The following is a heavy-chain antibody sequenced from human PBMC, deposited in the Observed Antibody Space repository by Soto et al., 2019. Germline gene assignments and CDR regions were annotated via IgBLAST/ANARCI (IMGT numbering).Heavy chain of an antibody. Sequence: QVQLQESGPGLVKPSGTLSLTCAVSGGSISSIHWWSWVRQPPGKGLEAIGEIYHSGSTNYNPSLQRRVTISVDKSKNQCSLKLSSVTAADTAGYYCARGLAPPQYYFDYWGQGTLVTVSS. CDR1: GGSISSIHW. J-gene: IGHJ4*02. CDR2: IYHSGST. CDR3: ARGLAPPQYYFDY. V-gene: IGHV4-4*02.